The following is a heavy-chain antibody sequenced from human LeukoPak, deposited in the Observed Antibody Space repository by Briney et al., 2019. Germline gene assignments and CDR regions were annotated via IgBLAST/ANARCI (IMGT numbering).Heavy chain of an antibody. CDR2: LRFDGSNK. V-gene: IGHV3-30*02. CDR3: ARDGSVDY. Sequence: GGSLRLSCAASGFTFSSYSMNWVRQAPGKGLEWVAFLRFDGSNKYYADSVKGRFTISRDNSKNMLYLQMNSLRAEDTAVYYCARDGSVDYWGQGTLVTVSS. CDR1: GFTFSSYS. D-gene: IGHD3-10*01. J-gene: IGHJ4*02.